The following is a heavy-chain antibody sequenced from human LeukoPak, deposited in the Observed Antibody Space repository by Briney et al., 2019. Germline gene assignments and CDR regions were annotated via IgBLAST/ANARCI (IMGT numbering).Heavy chain of an antibody. J-gene: IGHJ1*01. Sequence: GGSLRLSCAASGFTFSHDGMHWVRQTPGAGLEWVAVIWSDGSDKYYAKSVKGRFTISRDNSKNSLFLQMNSLRAEDTAVYYCEKDAQRGFDYSNSLQNWGQGILVTVSS. CDR3: EKDAQRGFDYSNSLQN. CDR1: GFTFSHDG. D-gene: IGHD4-11*01. CDR2: IWSDGSDK. V-gene: IGHV3-33*06.